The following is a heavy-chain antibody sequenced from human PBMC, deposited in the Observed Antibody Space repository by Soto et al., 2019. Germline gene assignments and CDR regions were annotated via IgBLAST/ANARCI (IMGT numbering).Heavy chain of an antibody. J-gene: IGHJ6*02. CDR2: INPNSGGT. Sequence: ASVKVSCKASGYTFTGYYMHWVRQAPGQGLEWMGWINPNSGGTNYAQKFQGRVTMTRDTSISTAYMELRSLRSDDTAVYYCARVPGDYDFWSGYRYYYYGMDVWGQGTTVTVSS. D-gene: IGHD3-3*01. CDR3: ARVPGDYDFWSGYRYYYYGMDV. V-gene: IGHV1-2*02. CDR1: GYTFTGYY.